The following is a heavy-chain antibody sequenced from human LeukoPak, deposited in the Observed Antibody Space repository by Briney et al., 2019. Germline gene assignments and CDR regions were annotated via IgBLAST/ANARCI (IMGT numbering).Heavy chain of an antibody. CDR3: ARAGRIVVVPAAGVGRAFDI. Sequence: ASVKVSCKASGYTFTSYGISWVRQAPGQGLEWMGWISAYNGNTNYAQKLQGRVTMTTDTSTSTAYMELRSLRSDDTAVYYCARAGRIVVVPAAGVGRAFDIWGQGTMVTVSS. CDR1: GYTFTSYG. V-gene: IGHV1-18*01. J-gene: IGHJ3*02. CDR2: ISAYNGNT. D-gene: IGHD2-2*01.